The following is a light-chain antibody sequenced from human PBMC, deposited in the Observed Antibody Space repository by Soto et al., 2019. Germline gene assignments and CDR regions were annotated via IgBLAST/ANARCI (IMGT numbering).Light chain of an antibody. J-gene: IGKJ1*01. V-gene: IGKV1-33*01. CDR1: QNINNY. CDR2: DAS. Sequence: DVQRTQSPSSLSASVGDRVTITCQASQNINNYLNWYQQKPGRAPKLLIYDASNLEAGVPSRFRGSGSGTDFTFTISRLQPEDIATYYCQQYYSYPRTFGQGTKVDI. CDR3: QQYYSYPRT.